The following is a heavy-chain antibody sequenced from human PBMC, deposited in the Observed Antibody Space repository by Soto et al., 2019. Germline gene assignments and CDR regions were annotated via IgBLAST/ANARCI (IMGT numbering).Heavy chain of an antibody. D-gene: IGHD4-17*01. CDR2: ISWNSGNL. Sequence: EVQLVESGGGFVQPGRSLRLSCAASGFTFDDYAMHWVRQGPGKGLEWVASISWNSGNLGYADSVKGRFTISRDNAKKSLYLPMNSLIGEDTGLEYCANGASTTVGAFNDYWGQGTLVTVSS. J-gene: IGHJ4*02. V-gene: IGHV3-9*01. CDR3: ANGASTTVGAFNDY. CDR1: GFTFDDYA.